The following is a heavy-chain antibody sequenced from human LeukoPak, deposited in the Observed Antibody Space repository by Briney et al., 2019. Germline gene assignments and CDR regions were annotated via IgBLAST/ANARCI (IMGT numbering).Heavy chain of an antibody. J-gene: IGHJ4*02. CDR3: VRDLEMATTQGGFDY. V-gene: IGHV4-59*12. Sequence: SEILSSTGTVPGSSISSYYWSWIRQPPGKGLEWIGYIYYIGRTHNNPSPKNGVTISVDTSTYEFSLKRRSVTGADTPAYYSVRDLEMATTQGGFDYWGQGTLVTVSS. D-gene: IGHD5-24*01. CDR2: IYYIGRT. CDR1: GSSISSYY.